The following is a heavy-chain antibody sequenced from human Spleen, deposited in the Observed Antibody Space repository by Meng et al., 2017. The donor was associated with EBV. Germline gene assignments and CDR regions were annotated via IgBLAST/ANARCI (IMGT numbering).Heavy chain of an antibody. J-gene: IGHJ4*02. D-gene: IGHD6-19*01. CDR1: NGSISSNKW. V-gene: IGHV4-4*02. CDR2: ISHSGSP. CDR3: ARGEWGSAWDY. Sequence: QVQLQESGPGLVKPSGTLSLTCAVSNGSISSNKWWSWVRQSPGKGLEWIGEISHSGSPNYNPSLKSRVTMSVDISKDQFSLNLNSVTAADTAVYFCARGEWGSAWDYWGQGSLVTVSS.